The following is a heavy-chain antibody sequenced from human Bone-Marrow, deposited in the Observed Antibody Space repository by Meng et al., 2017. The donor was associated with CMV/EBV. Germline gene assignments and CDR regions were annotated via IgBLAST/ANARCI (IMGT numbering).Heavy chain of an antibody. CDR1: GGTFSSYA. J-gene: IGHJ4*02. D-gene: IGHD6-19*01. V-gene: IGHV1-69*10. CDR2: IIPILGIA. CDR3: ARAAPGVNGWSTYVEY. Sequence: SVKVSCKASGGTFSSYAISWVRQAPGQGLEWMGGIIPILGIANYAQKFQGRVTITRDTSISTAYMELSSLRSEDTAVYYCARAAPGVNGWSTYVEYWGQGTLVTVSS.